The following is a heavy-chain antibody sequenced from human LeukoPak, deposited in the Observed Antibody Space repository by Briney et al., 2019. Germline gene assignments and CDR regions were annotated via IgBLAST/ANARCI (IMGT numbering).Heavy chain of an antibody. CDR1: GYTFISYG. J-gene: IGHJ4*02. CDR2: ISPHNGNT. D-gene: IGHD2-21*01. Sequence: ASVKVSCKASGYTFISYGINWVRQAPGQGLEWMGWISPHNGNTNYAQKLQGRVTMTRNTSTSTAYMEVRSLRSDDTAVYYCARAWIGIAGQRTSDYWGQGTPVMVSS. CDR3: ARAWIGIAGQRTSDY. V-gene: IGHV1-18*01.